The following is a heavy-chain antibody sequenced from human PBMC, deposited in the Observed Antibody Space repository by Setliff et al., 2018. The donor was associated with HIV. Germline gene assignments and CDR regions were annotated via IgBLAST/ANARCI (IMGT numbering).Heavy chain of an antibody. Sequence: SVKVSCKASGGSFNTYGIHWVRQAPGQGLEWMGGIIPIASVPNYSQKFQDRLTITADESTTTVYMDMSSLRSEDTAQYYCARGPLYGYDRGYFDYWSQGTLVTVSS. CDR1: GGSFNTYG. V-gene: IGHV1-69*10. CDR2: IIPIASVP. D-gene: IGHD5-12*01. CDR3: ARGPLYGYDRGYFDY. J-gene: IGHJ4*02.